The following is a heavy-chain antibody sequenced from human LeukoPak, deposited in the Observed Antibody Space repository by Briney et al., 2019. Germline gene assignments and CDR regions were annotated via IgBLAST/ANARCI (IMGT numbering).Heavy chain of an antibody. CDR2: INSDGSSA. Sequence: GSLRLSCAASGFTFSTYWMHWVRQAPGKGLLWVSRINSDGSSATYADSVKGRFNISRDNAKNTLYLQMNSLRAEDTAVYYYASHRVVRGVFDPWGQGTLVTVSS. CDR3: ASHRVVRGVFDP. CDR1: GFTFSTYW. V-gene: IGHV3-74*01. D-gene: IGHD3-10*01. J-gene: IGHJ5*02.